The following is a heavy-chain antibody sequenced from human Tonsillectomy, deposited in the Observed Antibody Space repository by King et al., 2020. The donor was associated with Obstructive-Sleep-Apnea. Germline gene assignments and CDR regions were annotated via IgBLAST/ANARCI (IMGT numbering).Heavy chain of an antibody. Sequence: PLQESGPGLVKPSGTLSLTCAVSGGSISSSNWWSWVRQPPGKGLEWIGEIYHSGSTNYNPSLKSRVTISVDKSKNQFSLKLSSVTAADTAVYYCARGPNYCSSTSCYGIGFDYWGQGTLVTVSS. V-gene: IGHV4-4*02. CDR3: ARGPNYCSSTSCYGIGFDY. D-gene: IGHD2-2*01. J-gene: IGHJ4*02. CDR1: GGSISSSNW. CDR2: IYHSGST.